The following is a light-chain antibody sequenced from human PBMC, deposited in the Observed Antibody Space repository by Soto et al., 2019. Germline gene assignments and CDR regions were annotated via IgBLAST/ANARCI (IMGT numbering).Light chain of an antibody. CDR2: DVT. CDR1: SSDVGGYNY. Sequence: QSVRTQAGWGYGSPGEWTTISCTGTSSDVGGYNYVSWYQHHPGKAPKLMIYDVTNRPSGVSNRFSGSKSGNTASLTISGLQTEDEADYYCSSYTSSNSYVFGTGTKVTV. CDR3: SSYTSSNSYV. J-gene: IGLJ1*01. V-gene: IGLV2-14*03.